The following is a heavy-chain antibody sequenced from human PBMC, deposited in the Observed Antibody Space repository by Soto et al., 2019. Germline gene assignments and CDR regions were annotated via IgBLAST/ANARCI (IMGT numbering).Heavy chain of an antibody. V-gene: IGHV1-18*01. CDR1: GYTFTSYG. CDR2: ISAYNGNA. Sequence: ASVKVSCKASGYTFTSYGISWVRQAPGQGLEWMGWISAYNGNANYAQKLQGRVTMTTDTSTSTAYMELRSLRSDDTAVYYCARDLDSSGYYPIRDYYFDYWGQGTLVTVSS. CDR3: ARDLDSSGYYPIRDYYFDY. D-gene: IGHD3-22*01. J-gene: IGHJ4*02.